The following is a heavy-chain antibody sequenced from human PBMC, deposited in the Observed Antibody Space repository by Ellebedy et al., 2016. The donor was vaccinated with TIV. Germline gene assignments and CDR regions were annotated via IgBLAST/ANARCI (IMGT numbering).Heavy chain of an antibody. CDR2: SDPEDVET. D-gene: IGHD2-15*01. V-gene: IGHV1-24*01. J-gene: IGHJ6*02. CDR1: GSIVSELC. Sequence: AASVKVSCKVSGSIVSELCIHWVRQAPGKGLEWLGGSDPEDVETIYAQNFQGRLTLTEDTSTDTAYMELSSLRSEDTAVYYCARDACRTCSGGRCYSHYYGMDVWGQGTTVTVSS. CDR3: ARDACRTCSGGRCYSHYYGMDV.